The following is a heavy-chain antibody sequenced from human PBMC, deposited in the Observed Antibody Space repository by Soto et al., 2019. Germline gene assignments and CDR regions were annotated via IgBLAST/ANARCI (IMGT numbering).Heavy chain of an antibody. V-gene: IGHV3-74*01. CDR2: INSDGSST. D-gene: IGHD2-8*01. CDR1: GFTFSSYW. J-gene: IGHJ4*02. CDR3: ARASGMVYAIDE. Sequence: GGSLRLSCAASGFTFSSYWMHWVRQAPGKGLVWVSRINSDGSSTSYADSVKGRFTISRDNAKNTLYLQMNSLRAEDTAVYYCARASGMVYAIDEWGQGTLVTVSS.